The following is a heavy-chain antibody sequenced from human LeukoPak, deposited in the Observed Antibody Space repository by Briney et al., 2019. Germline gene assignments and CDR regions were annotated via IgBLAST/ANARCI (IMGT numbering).Heavy chain of an antibody. CDR1: GGTFSSYA. V-gene: IGHV1-69*05. D-gene: IGHD4-11*01. Sequence: SVKVSCKASGGTFSSYAISWVRQAPRQGLEWMGGIIPIFGTANYAQKFQGRVTITTDESTSTAYMELSSPRSEDTAVYYCARSLQDMTTDPFDYWGQGTLVTVSS. CDR2: IIPIFGTA. J-gene: IGHJ4*02. CDR3: ARSLQDMTTDPFDY.